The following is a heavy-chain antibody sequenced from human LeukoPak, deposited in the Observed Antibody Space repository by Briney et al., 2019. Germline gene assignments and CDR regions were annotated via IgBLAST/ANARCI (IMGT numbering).Heavy chain of an antibody. CDR1: GFTFSNFW. CDR3: ARVSDYSNYFDF. Sequence: PGGSLRVSCADSGFTFSNFWMHWLRQPPGKGLEWVSGMSRDGSNIIYTDSVKGRFTISRDNSQNMLYLQMNSLRAEDTAVYYCARVSDYSNYFDFWGQGTLVTVSS. D-gene: IGHD4-11*01. V-gene: IGHV3-74*01. CDR2: MSRDGSNI. J-gene: IGHJ4*02.